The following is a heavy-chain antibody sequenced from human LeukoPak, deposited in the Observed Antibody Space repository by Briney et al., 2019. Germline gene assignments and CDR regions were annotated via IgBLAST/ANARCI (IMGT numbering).Heavy chain of an antibody. D-gene: IGHD3-10*01. CDR1: GFTFSSYW. Sequence: GGSLRLSCAASGFTFSSYWMSWVRQAPGKGLEWAANIKQDGSEKYYVDSVKGRFTISRDNAKNSLYLQMNSLRAEDTAVYYCARERNYYGSGSYDYWGQGTLVTVSS. CDR2: IKQDGSEK. V-gene: IGHV3-7*01. CDR3: ARERNYYGSGSYDY. J-gene: IGHJ4*02.